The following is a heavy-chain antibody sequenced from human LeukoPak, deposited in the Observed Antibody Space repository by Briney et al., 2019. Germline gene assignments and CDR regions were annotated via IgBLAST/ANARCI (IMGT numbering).Heavy chain of an antibody. CDR3: ARDPGYCDNTSCYAANFDY. J-gene: IGHJ4*02. V-gene: IGHV3-21*01. CDR1: GFTFSSYA. D-gene: IGHD2-2*01. CDR2: ISSSSSYI. Sequence: GGSLRLSCAASGFTFSSYAMSWVRQAPGKGLEWVSAISSSSSYIYYADSVKGRFTISRDNAKNSLYLQMNSLRAEDTAVYYCARDPGYCDNTSCYAANFDYWGQGTLVTVSS.